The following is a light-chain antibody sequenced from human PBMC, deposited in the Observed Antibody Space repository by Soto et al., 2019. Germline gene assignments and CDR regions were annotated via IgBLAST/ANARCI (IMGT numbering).Light chain of an antibody. J-gene: IGLJ1*01. CDR2: DDN. CDR3: QSYARGLSGPYV. V-gene: IGLV1-40*01. Sequence: QAVVTQPPSVSGAPGQRVTISCTGSSSNIGAGKDVHWYQQLPGTAPRLLIYDDNTRPSGVPDRFSGSKSGTSASLAITGLQTEDEADYYYQSYARGLSGPYVFGTGTKLTVL. CDR1: SSNIGAGKD.